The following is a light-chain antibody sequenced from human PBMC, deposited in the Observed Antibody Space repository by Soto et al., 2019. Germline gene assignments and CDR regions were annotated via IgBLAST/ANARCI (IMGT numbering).Light chain of an antibody. CDR3: LQANSFPLT. CDR2: AAS. V-gene: IGKV1D-12*01. CDR1: QGISSG. J-gene: IGKJ4*01. Sequence: DIQMTQSPSSVSASVGDSVTITCRASQGISSGLAWYQRKPGKAPELLIYAASSLQSGVSSRFSGSVSGTEFTLTISSLQPEDFAVYYCLQANSFPLTCGGGTKVEIK.